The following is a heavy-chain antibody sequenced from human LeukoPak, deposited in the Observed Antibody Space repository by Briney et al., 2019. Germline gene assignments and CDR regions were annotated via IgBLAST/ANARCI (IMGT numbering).Heavy chain of an antibody. CDR2: ISGSGGST. CDR3: AKSPRGNSHYWFDP. Sequence: GGSLRLSCAASGFTFSSYAMSWVRQAPGKGLEWVSAISGSGGSTYYADSVKGRFTISRDNSKNTLYLQVNSLRAEDTAVYYCAKSPRGNSHYWFDPWGQGTLVTVSS. V-gene: IGHV3-23*01. D-gene: IGHD3-10*01. CDR1: GFTFSSYA. J-gene: IGHJ5*02.